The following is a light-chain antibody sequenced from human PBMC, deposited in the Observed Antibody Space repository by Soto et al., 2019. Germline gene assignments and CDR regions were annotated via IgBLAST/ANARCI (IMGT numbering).Light chain of an antibody. CDR3: CSSAPESTYV. CDR1: SSDVGAYNS. Sequence: LAQPASVSGSPGQSITISCTGTSSDVGAYNSVSWYQQHPHKAPQVIIYKGTQRPSGVSNRFSGSTSGDAASLTISGLQADDEADYFCCSSAPESTYVFGSGTKVTVL. V-gene: IGLV2-23*01. J-gene: IGLJ1*01. CDR2: KGT.